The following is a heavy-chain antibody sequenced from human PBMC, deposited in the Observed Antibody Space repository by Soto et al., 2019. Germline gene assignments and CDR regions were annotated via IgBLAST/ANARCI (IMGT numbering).Heavy chain of an antibody. Sequence: SVKVSCKASGGTFSSYAISSGRRAPGQGLEWMGGIISIFGTANYAQKFQGRVTITADESTSTAYMELTSLRSEDTAVYYCAITMKENPPGGQSSVIDYCGQGTLVTVSS. CDR3: AITMKENPPGGQSSVIDY. CDR2: IISIFGTA. J-gene: IGHJ4*02. D-gene: IGHD3-22*01. V-gene: IGHV1-69*13. CDR1: GGTFSSYA.